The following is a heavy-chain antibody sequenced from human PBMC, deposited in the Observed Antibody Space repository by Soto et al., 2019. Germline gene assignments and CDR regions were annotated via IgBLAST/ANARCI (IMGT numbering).Heavy chain of an antibody. Sequence: HPGGSLRLSCAASGFTFDDYAMHWVRQAPGKGLEWVSGISWNSGSIGYADSVKGRFTISRDNAKNSLYLQMNSLRAEDTALYYCAKALDTAIDMDVWGKGTTVTVSS. D-gene: IGHD5-18*01. CDR2: ISWNSGSI. CDR3: AKALDTAIDMDV. CDR1: GFTFDDYA. J-gene: IGHJ6*03. V-gene: IGHV3-9*01.